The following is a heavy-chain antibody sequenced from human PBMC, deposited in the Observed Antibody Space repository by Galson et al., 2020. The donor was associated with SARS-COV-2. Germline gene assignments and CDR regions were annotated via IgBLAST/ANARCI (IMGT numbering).Heavy chain of an antibody. J-gene: IGHJ4*02. CDR3: TRNKQLLFDF. CDR2: INYSGNT. V-gene: IGHV4-31*03. D-gene: IGHD5-18*01. Sequence: SETLSLTCTVSVGSISSGGYYWSWIRQHPGKGLEWIGYINYSGNTYYNPSLKSRITLSVDTSENQFSLKLSSVTAADTAIYFCTRNKQLLFDFWGQGTLVSVTS. CDR1: VGSISSGGYY.